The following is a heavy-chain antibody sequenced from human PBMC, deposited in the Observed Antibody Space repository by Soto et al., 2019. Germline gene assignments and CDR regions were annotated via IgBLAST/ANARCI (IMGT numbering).Heavy chain of an antibody. CDR2: IYWDDDK. CDR1: GFSLSTTGVG. Sequence: KESGPTLVEPTQTLTLTCTFSGFSLSTTGVGVGWIRQPPGKALEWLALIYWDDDKRYSPSLKSRLTITKDTSKNQVVLRMANMDPVDTATYYCAHSPPPTVTTSAEYFQHWGQGTLVNVSS. D-gene: IGHD4-17*01. V-gene: IGHV2-5*02. CDR3: AHSPPPTVTTSAEYFQH. J-gene: IGHJ1*01.